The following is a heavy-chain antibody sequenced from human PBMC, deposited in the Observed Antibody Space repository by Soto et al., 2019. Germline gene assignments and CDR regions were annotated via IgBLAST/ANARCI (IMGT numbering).Heavy chain of an antibody. CDR1: GGSFSGYY. V-gene: IGHV4-34*01. CDR2: INHSGTT. CDR3: ASPSRFDSSGYYFDS. J-gene: IGHJ4*02. Sequence: QVQLQQWGAGLLKASETLSLTCAVYGGSFSGYYWSWIRQPPGKGLEWIGEINHSGTTKYSPSLKSRVTISVDTSKNQFSLKLSSVTAADTAVYYCASPSRFDSSGYYFDSWGRGTQVTVSS. D-gene: IGHD3-22*01.